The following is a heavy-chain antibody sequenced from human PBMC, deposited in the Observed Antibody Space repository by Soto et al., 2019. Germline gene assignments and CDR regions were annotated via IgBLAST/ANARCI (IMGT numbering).Heavy chain of an antibody. V-gene: IGHV3-21*01. Sequence: EVQLVESGGGLVKPGGSLRLSCAASGFTFSSYSMNWVRQAPGEGLEWVSSISSSSSYIYYADSVKGRFTISRDNAKNSLYLQMNSLRAEDTAVYYWARDPKFTVTPDYWGQGTLVTVSS. J-gene: IGHJ4*02. D-gene: IGHD4-17*01. CDR3: ARDPKFTVTPDY. CDR2: ISSSSSYI. CDR1: GFTFSSYS.